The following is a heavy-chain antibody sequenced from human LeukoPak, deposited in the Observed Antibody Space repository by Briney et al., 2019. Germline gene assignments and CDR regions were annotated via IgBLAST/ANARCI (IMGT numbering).Heavy chain of an antibody. CDR2: IYYSGST. Sequence: PSETLSLTCTVSGDSISNFYWSWIRQPPGKGLEWIGYIYYSGSTNYNPSLKSRVTISVDTSKNQFSLKLTSVTAADTAVYYCAREVVAAAGTVDYWGQGTLVTVSP. CDR3: AREVVAAAGTVDY. CDR1: GDSISNFY. J-gene: IGHJ4*02. D-gene: IGHD6-13*01. V-gene: IGHV4-59*01.